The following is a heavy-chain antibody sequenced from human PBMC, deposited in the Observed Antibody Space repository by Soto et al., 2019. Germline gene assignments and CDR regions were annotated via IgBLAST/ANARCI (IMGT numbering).Heavy chain of an antibody. D-gene: IGHD3-22*01. CDR2: ISGSGGST. CDR1: GFTFSSYV. CDR3: AKDYDDSRKSEYFQH. J-gene: IGHJ1*01. Sequence: EVQLLESGGGLVQPGGSLRLSCAASGFTFSSYVMSWVRQAPGKGLEWVSAISGSGGSTYYADSVKGRFTISRDNSKNTLYLQMNSLRAEDTAVYYCAKDYDDSRKSEYFQHWGQGTLVTVSS. V-gene: IGHV3-23*01.